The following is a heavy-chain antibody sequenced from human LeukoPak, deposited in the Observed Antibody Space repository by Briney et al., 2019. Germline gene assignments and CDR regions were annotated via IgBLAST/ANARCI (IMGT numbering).Heavy chain of an antibody. D-gene: IGHD6-6*01. CDR2: IHYSGST. V-gene: IGHV4-61*05. CDR3: ARVDSSSPIYFDY. Sequence: SETLSLTCTVSGGSISSSSYYWGWIRQPPGKGLEWIGYIHYSGSTNYNPSLKSRVTISVDTSKNQFSLKLSSVTAADTAVYYCARVDSSSPIYFDYWGQGTLVTVSS. CDR1: GGSISSSSYY. J-gene: IGHJ4*02.